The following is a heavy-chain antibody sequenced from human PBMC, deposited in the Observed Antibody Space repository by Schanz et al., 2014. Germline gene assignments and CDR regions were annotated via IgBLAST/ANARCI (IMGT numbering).Heavy chain of an antibody. CDR1: GFTFSTST. V-gene: IGHV3-21*01. CDR3: LAPDYGMDV. CDR2: ISYGTSYI. J-gene: IGHJ6*02. Sequence: EVQLVESGGGLVQPGGSLRLSCAASGFTFSTSTMHWVRQAPGKGLEWVSSISYGTSYIYYAESVKGRFTISRDNAKNSLFLQMNSLRAEDTAVYYCLAPDYGMDVWGQGTTVTVSS.